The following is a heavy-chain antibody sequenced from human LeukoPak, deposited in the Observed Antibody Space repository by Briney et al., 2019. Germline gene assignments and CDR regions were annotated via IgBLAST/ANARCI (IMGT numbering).Heavy chain of an antibody. J-gene: IGHJ4*02. Sequence: GGSLRLSCAASGFTFSNYAVSWVRQAPGKGLEWVSTISGSGGSTYYADSVKGRFTISRDNSKNTLYLQMNSLRAEDTAVYYCAKDRYDSSGYYVFDYWGQGTLVTVSS. D-gene: IGHD3-22*01. CDR1: GFTFSNYA. CDR3: AKDRYDSSGYYVFDY. CDR2: ISGSGGST. V-gene: IGHV3-23*01.